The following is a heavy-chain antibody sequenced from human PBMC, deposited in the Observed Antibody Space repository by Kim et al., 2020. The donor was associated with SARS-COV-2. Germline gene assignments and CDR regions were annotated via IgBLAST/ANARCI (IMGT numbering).Heavy chain of an antibody. Sequence: SETLSLTCTVSGHSSSRYYWSWIRQSPGKGLEWIGYIYYSGSTNYNPSLKSRVTISEDTSKNQFSLKLSSVTAADTAVYYCARASYDPLASAYYFDFWGQGTLVTVSS. CDR1: GHSSSRYY. D-gene: IGHD3-3*01. J-gene: IGHJ4*02. V-gene: IGHV4-59*01. CDR3: ARASYDPLASAYYFDF. CDR2: IYYSGST.